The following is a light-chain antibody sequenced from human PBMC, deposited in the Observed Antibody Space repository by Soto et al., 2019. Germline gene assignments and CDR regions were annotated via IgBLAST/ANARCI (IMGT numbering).Light chain of an antibody. CDR2: GAS. J-gene: IGKJ5*01. CDR3: QQYGSSLIT. CDR1: QSISSSY. V-gene: IGKV3-20*01. Sequence: EIVLTQSPGTLSLSPGKRATLSCRASQSISSSYLAWYQQRPGQAPRLLIYGASTRATGIPARFSGSGSGTEFTLTINSLQAEDCAVYYCQQYGSSLITFGQGTRLEI.